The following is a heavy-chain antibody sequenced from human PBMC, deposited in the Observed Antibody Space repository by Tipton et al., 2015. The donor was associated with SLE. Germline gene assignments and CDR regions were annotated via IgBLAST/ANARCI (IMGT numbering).Heavy chain of an antibody. Sequence: TLSLTCTVSGDSISSTTHFWGFIRQPPGKGLEWVGNIFSSGRTYYNPSLQGRVTISLDTSKNQFSLSVNSVTAADTAVYYCARSMLTTKRVFDYWGQGTLVTVSS. J-gene: IGHJ4*02. V-gene: IGHV4-39*07. CDR2: IFSSGRT. D-gene: IGHD3-16*01. CDR3: ARSMLTTKRVFDY. CDR1: GDSISSTTHF.